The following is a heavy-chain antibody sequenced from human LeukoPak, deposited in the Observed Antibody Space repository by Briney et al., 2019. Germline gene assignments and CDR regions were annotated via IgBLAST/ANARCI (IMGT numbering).Heavy chain of an antibody. CDR3: ARLDFWSGYYSLGDYYMDV. CDR1: GYSISGGYY. J-gene: IGHJ6*03. Sequence: SETLSLTCAASGYSISGGYYWCWLRQPPRKLQELIGSIHHSGSTYYEQSLQSRVTITRDTSKNQFSMKLSSMAAADTAVYYCARLDFWSGYYSLGDYYMDVWGKGTTVTVSS. CDR2: IHHSGST. D-gene: IGHD3-3*01. V-gene: IGHV4-38-2*01.